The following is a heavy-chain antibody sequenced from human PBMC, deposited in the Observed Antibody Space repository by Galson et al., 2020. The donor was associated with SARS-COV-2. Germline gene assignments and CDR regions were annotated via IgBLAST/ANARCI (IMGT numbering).Heavy chain of an antibody. D-gene: IGHD1-26*01. CDR2: INQSGNI. Sequence: SETLSLTCAVYGESFSGHHWSWIRQPPGEGLEWIGEINQSGNINYNPSLKSRVTISVDTSKNQFSLKLTSVTAADTAVYYCARGAGMMSSGKYFDLWGRGTLVTVSS. CDR3: ARGAGMMSSGKYFDL. J-gene: IGHJ2*01. V-gene: IGHV4-34*01. CDR1: GESFSGHH.